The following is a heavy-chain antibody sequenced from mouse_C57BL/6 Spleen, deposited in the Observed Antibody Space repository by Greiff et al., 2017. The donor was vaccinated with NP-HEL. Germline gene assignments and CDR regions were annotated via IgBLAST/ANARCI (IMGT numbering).Heavy chain of an antibody. CDR3: ARRITTRRYFDY. D-gene: IGHD1-1*01. V-gene: IGHV1-54*01. CDR2: LNPGSGGT. CDR1: GYAFTNYL. Sequence: VQLHQSGAELVRPGTSVKVSCKASGYAFTNYLIEWVKQRPGQGLEWIGVLNPGSGGTNYNEKFKGKATLTADKSSSTAYMQLSSLTSEDSAVYFCARRITTRRYFDYWGQGTTLTVSS. J-gene: IGHJ2*01.